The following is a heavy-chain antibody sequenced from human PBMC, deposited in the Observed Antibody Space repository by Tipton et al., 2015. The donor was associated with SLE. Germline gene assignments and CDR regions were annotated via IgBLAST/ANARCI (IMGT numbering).Heavy chain of an antibody. J-gene: IGHJ3*02. CDR1: GGSISSYY. D-gene: IGHD3-22*01. CDR3: ERGLGSYYDKTADAFDI. V-gene: IGHV4-59*01. Sequence: TLSLTCTVSGGSISSYYWSWIRQPPGKGREGMGYIYYSGSTNYNPSLKSRVTISVDTSKNQFSLKLSSATAADTAVYYCERGLGSYYDKTADAFDIWGQGTMVTVSS. CDR2: IYYSGST.